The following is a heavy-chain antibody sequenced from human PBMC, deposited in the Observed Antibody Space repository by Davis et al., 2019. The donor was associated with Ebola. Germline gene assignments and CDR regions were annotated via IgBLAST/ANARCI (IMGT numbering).Heavy chain of an antibody. CDR1: GGSISSSSYY. CDR2: IYYSGST. V-gene: IGHV4-39*07. D-gene: IGHD3-9*01. J-gene: IGHJ6*02. CDR3: ARVGRLRYFDQPYYYYGMDV. Sequence: MPSETLSLTCTVSGGSISSSSYYWGWIRQPPGKGLEWIGSIYYSGSTNYNPSLKSRVTISVDTSKNQFSLKLSSVTAADTAVYYCARVGRLRYFDQPYYYYGMDVWGQGTTVTVSS.